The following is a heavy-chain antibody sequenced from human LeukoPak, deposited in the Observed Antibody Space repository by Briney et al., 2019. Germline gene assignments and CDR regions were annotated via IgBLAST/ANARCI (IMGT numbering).Heavy chain of an antibody. D-gene: IGHD3/OR15-3a*01. CDR3: ARVGLDWGSIDY. CDR2: IYYSGST. CDR1: GGSISSYY. J-gene: IGHJ4*02. Sequence: SETLSLTCAVSGGSISSYYWSWIRQPPGKGLEWIGYIYYSGSTNYNPSLKSRVTISVDTSKNQFSLKLSSVTAADTAVYYCARVGLDWGSIDYWGQGTLVTVSS. V-gene: IGHV4-59*08.